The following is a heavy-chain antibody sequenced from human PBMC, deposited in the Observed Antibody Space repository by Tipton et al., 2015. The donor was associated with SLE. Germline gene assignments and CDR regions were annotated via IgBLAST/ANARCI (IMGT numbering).Heavy chain of an antibody. D-gene: IGHD6-6*01. CDR1: GGPISSYY. Sequence: TLSLTCTVSGGPISSYYWSWIRQPPGKGLEWIGYIYYSGSTNYNPSLKSRVTISVDTSKNQFSLKLSSVTAADTAVYYCASGDSSSNYWGQGTLVTVSS. V-gene: IGHV4-59*01. J-gene: IGHJ4*02. CDR3: ASGDSSSNY. CDR2: IYYSGST.